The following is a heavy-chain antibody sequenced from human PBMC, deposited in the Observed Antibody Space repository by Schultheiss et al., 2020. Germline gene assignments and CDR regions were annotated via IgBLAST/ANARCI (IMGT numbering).Heavy chain of an antibody. CDR3: ARVTLGDGYTIDY. CDR2: IYYSGST. Sequence: SETVSLTCTVSGGSVSSGSYYWSWIRQPPGKGLEWIGYIYYSGSTNYNPSLKSRVTISVDTSKNQFSLKLSSVTAADTAVYYCARVTLGDGYTIDYWGQGTLVTVSS. V-gene: IGHV4-61*01. CDR1: GGSVSSGSYY. J-gene: IGHJ4*02. D-gene: IGHD5-24*01.